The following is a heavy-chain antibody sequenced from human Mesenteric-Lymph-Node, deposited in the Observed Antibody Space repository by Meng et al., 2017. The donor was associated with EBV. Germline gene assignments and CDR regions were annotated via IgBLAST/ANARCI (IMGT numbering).Heavy chain of an antibody. CDR2: IYYSGST. J-gene: IGHJ4*02. V-gene: IGHV4-39*07. CDR3: ARDSRGMYYFDY. CDR1: GGSISSSSYS. Sequence: QVQLQESGPGLVKPSETLSLTCNVSGGSISSSSYSWGWIRQPPGKGLEWIGIIYYSGSTYYNPSLKSRVTISVDTSKNQFYLKLSSVTAAGTAVYYCARDSRGMYYFDYWSQGTLVTVSS. D-gene: IGHD6-19*01.